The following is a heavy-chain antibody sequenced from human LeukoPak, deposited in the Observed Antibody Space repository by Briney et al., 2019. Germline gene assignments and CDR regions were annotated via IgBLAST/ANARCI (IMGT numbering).Heavy chain of an antibody. CDR2: IKQDGSGK. V-gene: IGHV3-7*01. D-gene: IGHD6-13*01. CDR3: ARDWYSSSWYGDYYYGMDV. J-gene: IGHJ6*02. Sequence: PGGSLRLSCAASGFTFSSYWMSWVRQAPGKGLEWVANIKQDGSGKYYVDSVKGRFTISRDNAKNSLYLQMNSLRAEDTAVYYCARDWYSSSWYGDYYYGMDVWGQGTTVTVSS. CDR1: GFTFSSYW.